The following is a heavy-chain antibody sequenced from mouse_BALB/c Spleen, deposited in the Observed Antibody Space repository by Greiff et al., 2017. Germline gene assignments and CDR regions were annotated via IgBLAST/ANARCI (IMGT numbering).Heavy chain of an antibody. CDR3: AREGGYDDGFAY. CDR1: GYTFTSYN. CDR2: IYPGNGGT. D-gene: IGHD2-2*01. J-gene: IGHJ3*01. V-gene: IGHV1-12*01. Sequence: LQQSGAELVRSGASVKMSCKASGYTFTSYNMHWVKQTPGQGLEWIGYIYPGNGGTNYNQKFKGKATLTADTSSSTAYMQISSLTSEDSAVYFCAREGGYDDGFAYWGQGTLVTVSA.